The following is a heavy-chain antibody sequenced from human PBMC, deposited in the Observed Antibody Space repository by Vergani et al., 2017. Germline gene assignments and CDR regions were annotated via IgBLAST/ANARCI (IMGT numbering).Heavy chain of an antibody. J-gene: IGHJ2*01. CDR3: ARDMGYSGSYRTPWYFDL. Sequence: QVQLQESGPGLVKPSETLSLTCTVSGGSVSSGSYYWSWIRQPPGKGLEWIGYIYYSGSTNYNPSLKSRVTISVDTSKNPFSLKLSSVTAADTAVYYCARDMGYSGSYRTPWYFDLWGRGTLVTVSS. D-gene: IGHD1-26*01. V-gene: IGHV4-61*01. CDR1: GGSVSSGSYY. CDR2: IYYSGST.